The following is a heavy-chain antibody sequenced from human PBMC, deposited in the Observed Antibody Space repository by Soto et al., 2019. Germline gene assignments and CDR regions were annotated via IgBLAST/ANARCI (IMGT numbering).Heavy chain of an antibody. CDR2: IKGDGSRT. CDR3: ARGLPGYYGMDV. D-gene: IGHD4-17*01. Sequence: EVQLVESGGGLVQPGGSLRLSCAASGFTFSSYWIHWVRQAPGKGLVWVSRIKGDGSRTDYADSVKGRFTISRDSAKNRVYLQMNGLRDEDTAVYYCARGLPGYYGMDVWGQGTTVTVSS. J-gene: IGHJ6*02. V-gene: IGHV3-74*01. CDR1: GFTFSSYW.